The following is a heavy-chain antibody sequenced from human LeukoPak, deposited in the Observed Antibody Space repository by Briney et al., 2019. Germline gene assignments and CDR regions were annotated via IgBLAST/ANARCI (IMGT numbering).Heavy chain of an antibody. CDR3: ARALNYYDSSGYYGVDY. V-gene: IGHV1-69*13. Sequence: GASVKVSCKASGGTFSSYAISWVRQAPGQGLEWMGGIIPIFGTANYAQKFQGRVTITADESTSTAYMELRSLRSDDTAVYYCARALNYYDSSGYYGVDYWGQGTLVTVSS. J-gene: IGHJ4*02. D-gene: IGHD3-22*01. CDR1: GGTFSSYA. CDR2: IIPIFGTA.